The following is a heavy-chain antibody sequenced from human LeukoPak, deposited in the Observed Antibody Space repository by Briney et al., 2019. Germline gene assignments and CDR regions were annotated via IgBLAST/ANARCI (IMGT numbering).Heavy chain of an antibody. D-gene: IGHD2-15*01. Sequence: GGSLRLSCAASGFTFSSYAMSWVRQAPGKGLEWISGISGRDGSTYYVDSLKGRFTISRDNSKNTLYLQMNSLRAEDTAVYYCAKNPVVPATPTWGQGTLVTVSS. CDR1: GFTFSSYA. J-gene: IGHJ4*02. CDR3: AKNPVVPATPT. V-gene: IGHV3-23*01. CDR2: ISGRDGST.